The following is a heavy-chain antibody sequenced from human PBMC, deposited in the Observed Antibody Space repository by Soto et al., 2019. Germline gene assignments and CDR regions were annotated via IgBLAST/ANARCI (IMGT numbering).Heavy chain of an antibody. J-gene: IGHJ5*02. CDR1: GYTFTSYY. Sequence: ASVKVSCKASGYTFTSYYIHWVRLAPGQGLEWVGIINPSTGTTTYAQKFQGRVTMTTDTSTSTVYMELTSLRSEDTAVYYCAREYDFWSGYFDRWGQGTLVTVSS. CDR3: AREYDFWSGYFDR. CDR2: INPSTGTT. V-gene: IGHV1-46*01. D-gene: IGHD3-3*01.